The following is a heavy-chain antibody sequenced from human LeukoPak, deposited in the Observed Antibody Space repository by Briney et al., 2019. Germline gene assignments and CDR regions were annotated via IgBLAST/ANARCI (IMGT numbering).Heavy chain of an antibody. V-gene: IGHV1-46*01. CDR1: GYTFTSYY. CDR3: ARDHCSGGSCYSVEF. D-gene: IGHD2-15*01. CDR2: INPSGGST. Sequence: GASVKVSCKASGYTFTSYYIHWVRQAPGQGLEWMGIINPSGGSTSYAQKFQGRVTMTRDTSTSTVYMELSSLRSEDTAVYYCARDHCSGGSCYSVEFWGQGTLVTVSS. J-gene: IGHJ4*02.